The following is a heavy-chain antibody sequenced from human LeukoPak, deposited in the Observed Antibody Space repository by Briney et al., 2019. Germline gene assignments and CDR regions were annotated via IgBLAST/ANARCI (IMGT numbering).Heavy chain of an antibody. V-gene: IGHV4-34*01. CDR3: ARDRRIAATRSFDY. CDR2: IYHSGST. CDR1: GGSFSGYY. D-gene: IGHD6-13*01. Sequence: SETLSLTCAVYGGSFSGYYWSWIRQPPGKGLEWIGEIYHSGSTNYNPSLKSRVTISVDKSKNQFSLKLSSVTAADTAVYYCARDRRIAATRSFDYWGQGTLVTVSS. J-gene: IGHJ4*02.